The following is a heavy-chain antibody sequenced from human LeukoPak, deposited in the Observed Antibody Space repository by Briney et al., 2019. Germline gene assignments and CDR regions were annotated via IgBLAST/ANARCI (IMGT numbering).Heavy chain of an antibody. CDR3: AREQEAVDGASFDY. Sequence: ASVKVSCKASGYTFTAFYIHWVRQAPGQGLEWMGWIKPNSGDTDYAQKFQGRVTMTRDTSIYTASMKPSGLQSDDTAVYYCAREQEAVDGASFDYWGQGTLVTVSS. CDR1: GYTFTAFY. CDR2: IKPNSGDT. J-gene: IGHJ4*02. D-gene: IGHD6-19*01. V-gene: IGHV1-2*02.